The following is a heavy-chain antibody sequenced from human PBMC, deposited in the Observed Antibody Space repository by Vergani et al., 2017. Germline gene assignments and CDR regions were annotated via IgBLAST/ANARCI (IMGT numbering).Heavy chain of an antibody. D-gene: IGHD6-6*01. J-gene: IGHJ4*02. CDR2: ISAYNGNT. V-gene: IGHV1-18*01. Sequence: QVQLVQSGAEVKKPGASVKVSCKASGYTFTSYGISWVRQAPGQGLEWMGWISAYNGNTNYAQKLQGRVTMTTDTSTSTDYMELSSLRSEDTAVYYCARDRDRAARGGSPLDYWGQGTLVTVSS. CDR3: ARDRDRAARGGSPLDY. CDR1: GYTFTSYG.